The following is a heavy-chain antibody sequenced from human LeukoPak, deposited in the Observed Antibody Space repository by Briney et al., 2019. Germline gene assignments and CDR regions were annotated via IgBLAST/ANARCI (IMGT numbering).Heavy chain of an antibody. J-gene: IGHJ4*02. CDR1: GSTFWGYA. D-gene: IGHD3-10*01. CDR3: AKDSGEEELWFGEPMDFDF. V-gene: IGHV3-23*01. Sequence: GGSLRLSCAASGSTFWGYAVIGLAQAPGKAPVGFLTVSTRAGTTYYADSVKGRFTISRDNSKNTLYLQMNSLRAEDTAVYYCAKDSGEEELWFGEPMDFDFWGPGTLVTVSS. CDR2: VSTRAGTT.